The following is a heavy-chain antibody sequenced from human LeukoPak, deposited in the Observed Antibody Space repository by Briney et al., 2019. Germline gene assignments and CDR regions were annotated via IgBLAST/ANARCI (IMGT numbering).Heavy chain of an antibody. CDR1: GGSFSGYY. CDR2: INHSGST. Sequence: SETLSLTCAVYGGSFSGYYWSWIRQPSGKGLEWIGEINHSGSTNYNPSLKSRVTISVDTSKNQFSLKLSSVTAADTAVYYCARRYSSSWYRGLFDYWGQGTLVTVSS. J-gene: IGHJ4*02. D-gene: IGHD6-13*01. V-gene: IGHV4-34*01. CDR3: ARRYSSSWYRGLFDY.